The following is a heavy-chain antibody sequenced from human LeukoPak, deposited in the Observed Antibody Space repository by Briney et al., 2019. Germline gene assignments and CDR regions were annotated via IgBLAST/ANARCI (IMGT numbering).Heavy chain of an antibody. Sequence: GGSLRLSCAASGFTFSSYGMHWVRQAPGKGLEWVAFIRYDGSNKYYADSVKGRFTISRDNSKNTLYLQMNSLRAEDTAVYYCAKVGPIVVVFDYWGQGTLVTVSS. CDR3: AKVGPIVVVFDY. J-gene: IGHJ4*02. CDR1: GFTFSSYG. V-gene: IGHV3-30*02. D-gene: IGHD3-22*01. CDR2: IRYDGSNK.